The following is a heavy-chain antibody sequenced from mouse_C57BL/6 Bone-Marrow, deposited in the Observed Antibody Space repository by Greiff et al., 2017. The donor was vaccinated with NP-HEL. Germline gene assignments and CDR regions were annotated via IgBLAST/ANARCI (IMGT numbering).Heavy chain of an antibody. CDR1: GYAFSSYW. Sequence: QVQLQQSGAELVKPGASVTISCKASGYAFSSYWMNWVKQRPGKGLEWIGQIYPGDGDTTYNGKFKYKASLTADKSSSPAYMQLSRLTAEDSAVYCCARGAYWGQGTLVTVSA. J-gene: IGHJ3*01. CDR3: ARGAY. V-gene: IGHV1-80*01. CDR2: IYPGDGDT.